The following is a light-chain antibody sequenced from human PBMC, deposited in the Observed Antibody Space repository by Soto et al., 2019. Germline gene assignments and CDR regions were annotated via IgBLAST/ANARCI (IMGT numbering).Light chain of an antibody. Sequence: EIVMTQSPATLSVSPAERAALSCRASQSVNSDFAWYQQKPGQAPRHLIYGASTRATDIPARFSGSGSGTEFTLTISSLQSEDFAVYYCQQYNNWPYTFGQGTKLEIK. V-gene: IGKV3-15*01. J-gene: IGKJ2*01. CDR1: QSVNSD. CDR3: QQYNNWPYT. CDR2: GAS.